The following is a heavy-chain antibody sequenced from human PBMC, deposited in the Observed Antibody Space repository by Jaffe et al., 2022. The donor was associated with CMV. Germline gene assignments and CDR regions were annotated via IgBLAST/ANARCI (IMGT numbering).Heavy chain of an antibody. Sequence: QVQLQESGPGLVKPSETLSLTCTVSGGSISSYYWSWIRQPPGKGLEWIGYIYYSGSTNYNPSLKSRVTISVDTSKNQFSLKLSSVTAADTAVYYCARLKVVPAASYYYYYMDVWGKGTTVTVSS. D-gene: IGHD2-2*01. V-gene: IGHV4-59*08. CDR1: GGSISSYY. CDR3: ARLKVVPAASYYYYYMDV. J-gene: IGHJ6*03. CDR2: IYYSGST.